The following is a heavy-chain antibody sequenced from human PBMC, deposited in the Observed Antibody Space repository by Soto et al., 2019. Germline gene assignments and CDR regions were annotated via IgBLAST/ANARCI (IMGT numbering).Heavy chain of an antibody. CDR3: TTEYNSRQDLNH. Sequence: EVQLVESGGGLVEPGGSLRLFCATSGFTFSTCSMNWVRQAPGKGLEWVSSISATGTYTFYADSLKGRFTISRDNARNSLFLQMNSLRVEDTALYYCTTEYNSRQDLNHWAQGALVTVSS. CDR1: GFTFSTCS. V-gene: IGHV3-21*01. J-gene: IGHJ5*02. CDR2: ISATGTYT. D-gene: IGHD6-13*01.